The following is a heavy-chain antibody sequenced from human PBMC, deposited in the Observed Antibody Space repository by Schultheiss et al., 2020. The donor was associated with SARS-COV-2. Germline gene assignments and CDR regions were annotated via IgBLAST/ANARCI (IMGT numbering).Heavy chain of an antibody. CDR3: ARRWGSGLFVAFDI. D-gene: IGHD3-16*01. CDR2: IYYSGST. V-gene: IGHV4-59*01. J-gene: IGHJ3*02. Sequence: GSLRLSCTVSGGSISSYYWSWIRQPPGKGLEWIGYIYYSGSTYYNPSLKSRVTISVDTSKNQFSLKLSSVTAADTAMYYCARRWGSGLFVAFDIWGQGTMVTVSS. CDR1: GGSISSYY.